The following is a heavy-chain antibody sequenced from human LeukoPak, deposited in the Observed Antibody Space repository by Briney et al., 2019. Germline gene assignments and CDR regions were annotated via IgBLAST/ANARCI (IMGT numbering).Heavy chain of an antibody. CDR1: GFTFRSYV. CDR2: ISGSGGTT. Sequence: PGGSLRLSCAASGFTFRSYVMSWVRQAPGKGLEWVSGISGSGGTTYYADSVKGRFIISRDNPKNTLYLQMNSLRAEDTAVYYCAAMTSVTTGDYWGQGTLVTVSS. CDR3: AAMTSVTTGDY. J-gene: IGHJ4*02. D-gene: IGHD4-11*01. V-gene: IGHV3-23*01.